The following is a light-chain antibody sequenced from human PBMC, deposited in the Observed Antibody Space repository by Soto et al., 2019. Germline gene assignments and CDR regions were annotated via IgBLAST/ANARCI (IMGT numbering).Light chain of an antibody. V-gene: IGKV1-9*01. J-gene: IGKJ2*01. CDR3: PQRNSYPT. CDR1: QGISSY. CDR2: AAS. Sequence: DIQLTQSPSFLSASVGDRVTITCRASQGISSYLAWYQQKPGKATKLLIYAASTLQSGVPSRFSGSGSGTEFTLTISILHPEYFATYYCPQRNSYPTFGHGTKLEIK.